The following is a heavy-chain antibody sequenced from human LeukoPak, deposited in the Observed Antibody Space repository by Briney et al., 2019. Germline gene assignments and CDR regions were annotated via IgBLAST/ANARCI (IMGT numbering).Heavy chain of an antibody. CDR3: ARVVVVPAAMSYWFDP. CDR1: GYTFTSYG. V-gene: IGHV1-18*04. J-gene: IGHJ5*02. D-gene: IGHD2-2*01. Sequence: GASVKVSCKASGYTFTSYGISWARQAPGQGLEWMGWISAYNGNTNYAQKLQGRVTMTTDTSTSTAYMELRSLRSDDTAVYYCARVVVVPAAMSYWFDPWGQGTLVTVSS. CDR2: ISAYNGNT.